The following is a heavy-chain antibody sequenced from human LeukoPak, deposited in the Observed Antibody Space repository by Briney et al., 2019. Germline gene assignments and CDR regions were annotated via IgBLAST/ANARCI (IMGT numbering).Heavy chain of an antibody. D-gene: IGHD6-13*01. V-gene: IGHV3-49*03. CDR3: TRVGRTYIAAAGDY. J-gene: IGHJ4*02. CDR2: IRSKAYGGTT. CDR1: GFTFGDYA. Sequence: GGSLRLSCTASGFTFGDYAMSWLRQAPGKGLEWVGFIRSKAYGGTTEYAASVKGRFTISRVDSKSIAYLQMNSLKTEDTALYYCTRVGRTYIAAAGDYWGQGALVTVSS.